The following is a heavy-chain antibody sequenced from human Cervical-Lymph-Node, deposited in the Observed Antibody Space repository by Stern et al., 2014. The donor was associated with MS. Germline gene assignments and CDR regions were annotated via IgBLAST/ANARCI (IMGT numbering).Heavy chain of an antibody. D-gene: IGHD3-16*02. Sequence: VQLVESDPGLVKPSETLSLMCSASSGFIGNNYWSWIRQPPGKGLECIGHLYHSGRTYYNPSLKSRVTISLDTSKNQLSLRLSSVTAADTAVYYCARAGPYDYIWGNFRHRAFYFDSWGQGALVTVSS. J-gene: IGHJ4*02. V-gene: IGHV4-59*01. CDR3: ARAGPYDYIWGNFRHRAFYFDS. CDR2: LYHSGRT. CDR1: SGFIGNNY.